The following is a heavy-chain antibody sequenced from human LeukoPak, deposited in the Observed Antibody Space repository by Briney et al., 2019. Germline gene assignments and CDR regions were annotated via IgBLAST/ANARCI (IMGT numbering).Heavy chain of an antibody. CDR1: GFTFSSYA. J-gene: IGHJ4*02. CDR3: AKDRPLAVAGLFYYFDY. Sequence: PGGSLRLSCAASGFTFSSYAMSWVRQAPGKGLEWVSAISGSGGSTYYADSVKGRFTISRDNSKNTLYLQMNSLRAEDTAVYYCAKDRPLAVAGLFYYFDYWGQGTLVTASS. CDR2: ISGSGGST. V-gene: IGHV3-23*01. D-gene: IGHD6-19*01.